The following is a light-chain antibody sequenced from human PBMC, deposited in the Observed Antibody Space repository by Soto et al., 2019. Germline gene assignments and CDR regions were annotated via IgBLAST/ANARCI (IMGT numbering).Light chain of an antibody. CDR1: QSISSW. J-gene: IGKJ2*03. CDR3: QHYKISTRYS. CDR2: DAS. V-gene: IGKV1-5*01. Sequence: DIQMTQSPSTLSASVGDRVTITCRASQSISSWLAWYQQKPGKAPKLLIYDASSLESGVPSRFRGSGSGTEFTLTISSLQPEDFATYYCQHYKISTRYSFGQGTKVDIK.